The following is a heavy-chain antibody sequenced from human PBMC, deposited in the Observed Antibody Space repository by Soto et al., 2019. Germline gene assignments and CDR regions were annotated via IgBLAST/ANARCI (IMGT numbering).Heavy chain of an antibody. Sequence: LRLSCAASGFTFSSYAMSWVRQAPGKGLEWVAVISYDGSNKYYADSVKGRFTISRDNSKNTLYLQMNSLRAEDTAVYYCARDGIVVVAATPPPFDYWGQGTLVTVSS. D-gene: IGHD2-15*01. V-gene: IGHV3-30-3*01. CDR3: ARDGIVVVAATPPPFDY. J-gene: IGHJ4*02. CDR2: ISYDGSNK. CDR1: GFTFSSYA.